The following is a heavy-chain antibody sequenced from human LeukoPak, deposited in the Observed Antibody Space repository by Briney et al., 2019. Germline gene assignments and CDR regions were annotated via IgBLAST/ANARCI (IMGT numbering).Heavy chain of an antibody. CDR1: GFTFSSCG. J-gene: IGHJ2*01. CDR3: AKAFGSSWYWYFDL. CDR2: IWYDGSNK. D-gene: IGHD6-13*01. V-gene: IGHV3-33*06. Sequence: RGALRLSWAASGFTFSSCGMHWGRQAPGKGLGWVGVIWYDGSNKYYADAVKGRFTISRDNSKNTLYLQMNSLRAEDTAVYYCAKAFGSSWYWYFDLWGRGTLVTVSS.